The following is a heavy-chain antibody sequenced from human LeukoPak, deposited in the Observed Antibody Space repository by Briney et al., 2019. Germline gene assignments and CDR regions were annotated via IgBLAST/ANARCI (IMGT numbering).Heavy chain of an antibody. CDR1: GGSFTNYY. CDR2: INHSGST. Sequence: SETLSLTCAVYGGSFTNYYWSWIRQPPGKGLEWIGEINHSGSTKYNPSLKSRVTISIDTSKNQFSLKLSSVTAADTAVYYCARHVRGARSSGYYRGFDYWGQGTLVTVSS. D-gene: IGHD3-22*01. J-gene: IGHJ4*02. V-gene: IGHV4-34*01. CDR3: ARHVRGARSSGYYRGFDY.